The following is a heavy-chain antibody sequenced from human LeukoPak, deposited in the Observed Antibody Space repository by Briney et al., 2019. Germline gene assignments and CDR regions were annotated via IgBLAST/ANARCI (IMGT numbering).Heavy chain of an antibody. V-gene: IGHV1-69*13. CDR2: IIPIFGTA. D-gene: IGHD2-2*01. CDR1: GGTFSSYA. CDR3: ARGPPDIVVVPAAPFDY. Sequence: ASVKVSCKASGGTFSSYAISWVRQAPGQGLEWMGGIIPIFGTANYAQKFQGRVTITADESTSTAYMELGSLRSEDTAVYYCARGPPDIVVVPAAPFDYWGQGTLVTVSS. J-gene: IGHJ4*02.